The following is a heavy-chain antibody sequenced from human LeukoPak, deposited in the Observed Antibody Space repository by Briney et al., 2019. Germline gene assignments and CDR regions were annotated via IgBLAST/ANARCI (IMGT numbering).Heavy chain of an antibody. J-gene: IGHJ4*02. Sequence: SETLSLTCTVSGGSISSSSYYWGWIRQPPGKGLEWIGSIYYSGSTYYNPSLKSRVTISADTSKNQFSLKLSSVTAADTAVYYCAKDLQQWWYPLQTDYWGQGTQVTVSS. CDR3: AKDLQQWWYPLQTDY. V-gene: IGHV4-39*02. CDR2: IYYSGST. CDR1: GGSISSSSYY. D-gene: IGHD2-15*01.